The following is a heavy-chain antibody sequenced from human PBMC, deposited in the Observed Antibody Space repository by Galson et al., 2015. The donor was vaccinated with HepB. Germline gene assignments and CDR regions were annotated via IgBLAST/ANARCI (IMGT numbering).Heavy chain of an antibody. D-gene: IGHD6-6*01. CDR1: RFPFSTYT. Sequence: SLRLSCAASRFPFSTYTMSWVRQAPGKGLEWVSAISGSGGTTYYADSVRGRFSISRDNTKRTLYLQMNRLRGEDTALYYCAKDRNSTSPGTYGMDVWGQGTTVTVFS. CDR3: AKDRNSTSPGTYGMDV. J-gene: IGHJ6*02. CDR2: ISGSGGTT. V-gene: IGHV3-23*01.